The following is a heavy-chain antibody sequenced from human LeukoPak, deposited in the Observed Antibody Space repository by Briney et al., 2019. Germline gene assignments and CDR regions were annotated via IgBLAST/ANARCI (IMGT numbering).Heavy chain of an antibody. CDR2: ISGSGDST. V-gene: IGHV3-23*01. Sequence: GGSLRLSCAASRFTFRSYGMTWVRQAPGKGLEWVSAISGSGDSTYYADSVKGRFTISRDNSRNTLYLQMNSLRAGDTAVYYCAKSFRSTSLDYWGQGTLVTVSS. CDR3: AKSFRSTSLDY. D-gene: IGHD2-2*01. J-gene: IGHJ4*02. CDR1: RFTFRSYG.